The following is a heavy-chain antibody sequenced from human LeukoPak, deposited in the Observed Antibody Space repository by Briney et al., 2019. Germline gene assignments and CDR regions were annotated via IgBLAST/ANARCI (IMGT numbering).Heavy chain of an antibody. CDR3: ARDFRIRGWGGYDY. J-gene: IGHJ4*02. CDR2: ISHHGSNK. D-gene: IGHD3-10*01. Sequence: PGGSLRLSCVASGFTFSTYGMNWVRQAPGKGLEWVAVISHHGSNKFYADSVKGRFTISRDNAKNSLYLQMNSPRAEDTAVYYCARDFRIRGWGGYDYWGQGTLVTVSS. V-gene: IGHV3-30*03. CDR1: GFTFSTYG.